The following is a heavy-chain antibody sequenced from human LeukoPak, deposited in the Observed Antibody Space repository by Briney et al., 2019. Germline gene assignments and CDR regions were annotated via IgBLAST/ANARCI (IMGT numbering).Heavy chain of an antibody. CDR1: GGSSSGYY. V-gene: IGHV4-34*01. D-gene: IGHD4-23*01. CDR3: ARRGGNPDHYYFDY. CDR2: INHSGST. J-gene: IGHJ4*02. Sequence: SSETLSLTCAVYGGSSSGYYWSWIRQPPGKGLEWIGEINHSGSTNYNPSLKSRVTISVDTSKNQFSLKPSSVTAADTAVYYCARRGGNPDHYYFDYWGQGTLVTVSS.